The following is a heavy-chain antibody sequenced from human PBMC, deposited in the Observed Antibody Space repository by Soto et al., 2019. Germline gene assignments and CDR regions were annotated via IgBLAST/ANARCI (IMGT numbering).Heavy chain of an antibody. CDR3: VRDILRIHYGSGRFDP. CDR1: GFTFRAYD. V-gene: IGHV3-33*05. J-gene: IGHJ5*02. CDR2: ISFDGTKI. D-gene: IGHD3-10*01. Sequence: HLQESGGGLVQPGESLRLSCVASGFTFRAYDMYWVRQSPGRGVEWVAMISFDGTKIHYADSVQGRFAISRDNGKNRLDLQMNSLRAEDTALYRCVRDILRIHYGSGRFDPWGLGTLVTVSS.